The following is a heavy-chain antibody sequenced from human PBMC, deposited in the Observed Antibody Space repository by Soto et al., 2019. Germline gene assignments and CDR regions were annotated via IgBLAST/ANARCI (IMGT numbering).Heavy chain of an antibody. CDR1: GGSVSSGSYY. J-gene: IGHJ5*02. Sequence: PSETLSLTCTVSGGSVSSGSYYWSWIRQPPGKGLEWIGYIYYSGSTNYNPSLKSRITISVDTSKNQFSLKLSSVTAADTAVYYCARRAYDSSGYYYEGHNWFDPWGQGTLVTVSS. CDR2: IYYSGST. CDR3: ARRAYDSSGYYYEGHNWFDP. V-gene: IGHV4-61*01. D-gene: IGHD3-22*01.